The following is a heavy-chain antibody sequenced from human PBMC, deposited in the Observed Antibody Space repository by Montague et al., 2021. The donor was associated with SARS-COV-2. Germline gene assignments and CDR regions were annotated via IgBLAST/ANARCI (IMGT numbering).Heavy chain of an antibody. CDR3: AKLGYCRGGACFRGGFAF. V-gene: IGHV4-39*01. CDR2: IHYGGGT. J-gene: IGHJ4*02. Sequence: SETLSLTCTVSGGSMARSPDYCSWLRQPPGGGLEWIATIHYGGGTYNNLSLQSLGEISVDTSQNQLSRSLASVTAADTVVYYCAKLGYCRGGACFRGGFAFWGQGILVPVSS. CDR1: GGSMARSPDY. D-gene: IGHD2-15*01.